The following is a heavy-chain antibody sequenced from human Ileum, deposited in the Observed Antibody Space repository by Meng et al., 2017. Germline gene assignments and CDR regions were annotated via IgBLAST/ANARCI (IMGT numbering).Heavy chain of an antibody. CDR2: INPKSGAT. D-gene: IGHD3-3*02. J-gene: IGHJ4*02. CDR1: GYTVTDYF. V-gene: IGHV1-2*06. Sequence: QVQSGQPGAEAKKPGASLKVSCKASGYTVTDYFVHWVRQAPGQGLEWMGRINPKSGATAYAQKFQGRVTVTSDTSISTAYLDLISLTSDDTALYYCVRSNIFGWNPRDHWGQGTLVTVSS. CDR3: VRSNIFGWNPRDH.